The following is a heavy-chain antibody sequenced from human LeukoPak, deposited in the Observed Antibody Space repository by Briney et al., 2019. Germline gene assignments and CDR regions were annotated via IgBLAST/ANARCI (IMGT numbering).Heavy chain of an antibody. CDR1: GFTFSSYT. CDR3: ARARGYCAADCSRYAFDY. Sequence: PGGSLTLSCAASGFTFSSYTMSWVRQAPGKGLEWVSTISNSGRNTFCTDSVKGRFTISRDNSKNTLYLQMNSLRAGDTAVYSCARARGYCAADCSRYAFDYWGQGTLVTVSS. J-gene: IGHJ4*02. V-gene: IGHV3-23*01. CDR2: ISNSGRNT. D-gene: IGHD2-21*02.